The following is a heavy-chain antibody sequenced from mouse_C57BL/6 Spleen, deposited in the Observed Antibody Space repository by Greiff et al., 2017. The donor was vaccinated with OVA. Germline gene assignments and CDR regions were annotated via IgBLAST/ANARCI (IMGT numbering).Heavy chain of an antibody. CDR1: GYTFTSYW. Sequence: QVQLQQPGAELVKPGASVKLSCKASGYTFTSYWMHWVKQRPGRGLEWIGRIDPNSGGTTYNEKFKSKATLTVDKPSSTAYMQLSSLTSEDSAVYYCAREGGLYDGYYEEFAYWGQGTLVTVSA. CDR3: AREGGLYDGYYEEFAY. D-gene: IGHD2-3*01. J-gene: IGHJ3*01. V-gene: IGHV1-72*01. CDR2: IDPNSGGT.